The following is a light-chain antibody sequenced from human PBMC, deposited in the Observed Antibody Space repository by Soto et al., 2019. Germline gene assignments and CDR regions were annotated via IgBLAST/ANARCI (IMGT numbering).Light chain of an antibody. V-gene: IGKV1-5*01. CDR3: QQYNSYPWT. Sequence: DIQMTQSPSSLSASVGDRVTITCRASQSISSWLAWYQQKPGKAPKLLIYDASSLESGVPSRFSGSGSGTEFTLTISSLQPDDFATYYCQQYNSYPWTFGQGTKVDNK. CDR1: QSISSW. CDR2: DAS. J-gene: IGKJ1*01.